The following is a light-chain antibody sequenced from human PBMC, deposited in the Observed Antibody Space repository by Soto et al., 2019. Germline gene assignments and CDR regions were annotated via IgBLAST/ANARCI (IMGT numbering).Light chain of an antibody. V-gene: IGKV1-5*01. CDR1: QSISQW. CDR2: DAS. Sequence: DIQMTQSTSTLSASVGDRVTITCRASQSISQWLAWYQQKPGKAPKLLIYDASSLQSGVPSRFSGSGSGTEFSLSINSLQPDDFAAYYCQQYKNYPGIFGQVTNLEIK. J-gene: IGKJ2*01. CDR3: QQYKNYPGI.